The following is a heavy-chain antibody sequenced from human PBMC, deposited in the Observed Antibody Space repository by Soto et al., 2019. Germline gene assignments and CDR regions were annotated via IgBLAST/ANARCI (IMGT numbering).Heavy chain of an antibody. Sequence: GGSLRLSCEVSGITFYHHVMSWVRLAPGKGLEWVADITEDGGEKYYVDSVKGRFTVSRDNAKKSLYLQMNSLRAEDTAVYFCARNADRRTFDYWGQGTLVTVSS. V-gene: IGHV3-7*01. CDR3: ARNADRRTFDY. CDR2: ITEDGGEK. D-gene: IGHD3-22*01. CDR1: GITFYHHV. J-gene: IGHJ4*02.